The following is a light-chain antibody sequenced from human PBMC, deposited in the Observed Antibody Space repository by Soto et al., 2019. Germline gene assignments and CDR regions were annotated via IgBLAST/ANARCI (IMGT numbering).Light chain of an antibody. Sequence: DIQMTQSPSSLAASVGDIVTITCQASLDIITLLNWYQEKPGQTPKVLIFDASNLEVGGPSRLSGGRSWTHLTLTITSLQPEDVATYYCQQYENLPITFGQGTRLEIK. V-gene: IGKV1-33*01. CDR2: DAS. J-gene: IGKJ5*01. CDR1: LDIITL. CDR3: QQYENLPIT.